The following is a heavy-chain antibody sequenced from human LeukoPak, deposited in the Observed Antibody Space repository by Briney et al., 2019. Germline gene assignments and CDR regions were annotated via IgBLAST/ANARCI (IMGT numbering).Heavy chain of an antibody. V-gene: IGHV1-2*02. CDR2: INPNSGGT. CDR3: AREDPRDYGDYNDAFDI. J-gene: IGHJ3*02. CDR1: GYTFTGYY. Sequence: GASVKVSCKASGYTFTGYYMHWVRQAPGQGLEWMGWINPNSGGTNYAQKFQGRVTMTRDTSISTAYMELSRLRSDDTAVYYCAREDPRDYGDYNDAFDIWGQGTMVTVSS. D-gene: IGHD4-17*01.